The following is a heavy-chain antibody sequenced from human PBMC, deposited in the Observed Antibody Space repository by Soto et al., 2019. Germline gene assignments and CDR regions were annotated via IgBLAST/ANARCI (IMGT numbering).Heavy chain of an antibody. J-gene: IGHJ4*02. CDR2: IYYSGST. D-gene: IGHD6-6*01. CDR3: ARYEYSSSFGFDY. V-gene: IGHV4-31*03. Sequence: QVQLQESGPGLVKPSQTLSLTCTVSGGSISSGGYYWCWIRQHPGKGLEWIGYIYYSGSTYYNPSLKSRVTISVDTSKNQFSLKLSSVTAADTAVYYCARYEYSSSFGFDYWGQGTLVTVSS. CDR1: GGSISSGGYY.